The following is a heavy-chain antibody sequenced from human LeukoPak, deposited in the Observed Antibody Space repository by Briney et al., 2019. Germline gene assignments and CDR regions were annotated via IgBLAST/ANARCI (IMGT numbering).Heavy chain of an antibody. V-gene: IGHV1-69*13. CDR3: ARASGYDSSGYYYVLDY. Sequence: ASVKVSCKASGGTFSSYAISWVRQAPGQGLEWVGGIIPIFGTANYAQKFQGRVTITADESTSTAYMELSSLRSEDTAVYYCARASGYDSSGYYYVLDYWGQGTLVTVSS. CDR1: GGTFSSYA. D-gene: IGHD3-22*01. J-gene: IGHJ4*02. CDR2: IIPIFGTA.